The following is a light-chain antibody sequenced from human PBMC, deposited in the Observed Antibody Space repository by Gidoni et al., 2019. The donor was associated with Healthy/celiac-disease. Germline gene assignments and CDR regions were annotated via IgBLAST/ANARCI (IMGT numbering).Light chain of an antibody. J-gene: IGKJ1*01. V-gene: IGKV3-15*01. CDR2: GAS. CDR1: QSVSSN. Sequence: EIVMTQYPATLPVSPGERATLSCRASQSVSSNLAWYQQKPGQAPRLLIYGASTRATGIPASFSGSGSGTEFTLTISSLQSEDFAVYYCQQYNNWPLLTFGQGTKVEIK. CDR3: QQYNNWPLLT.